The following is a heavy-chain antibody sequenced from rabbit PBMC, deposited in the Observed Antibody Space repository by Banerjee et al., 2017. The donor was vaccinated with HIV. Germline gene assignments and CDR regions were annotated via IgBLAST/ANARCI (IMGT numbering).Heavy chain of an antibody. V-gene: IGHV1S47*01. Sequence: QEQLKETGGGLVQPGGSLTLSCKASGFDFSRYYVSWVRQAPGKGLEWIGCIDTGDDDTYYASWVNGRFTISRDNAQNTVFLQMTSLTAADTATYFCARDSSSGAWIDRLDLWGPGTLVTVS. D-gene: IGHD1-1*01. J-gene: IGHJ3*01. CDR2: IDTGDDDT. CDR3: ARDSSSGAWIDRLDL. CDR1: GFDFSRYY.